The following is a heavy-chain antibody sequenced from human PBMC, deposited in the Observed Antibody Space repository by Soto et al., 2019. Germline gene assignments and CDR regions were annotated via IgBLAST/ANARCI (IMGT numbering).Heavy chain of an antibody. CDR3: ARSRGWRDTFDI. V-gene: IGHV3-7*01. CDR2: IKEDGSDT. CDR1: GFTFSSYW. J-gene: IGHJ3*02. Sequence: EVQLVESGGGLVQPGGSLRLCCAASGFTFSSYWMSWVRQAPRKVLEWVANIKEDGSDTYYVDSVKGRFTISRDNAKNSLYLEMNSLRGEDTAVYYCARSRGWRDTFDIWGQGTMVTVSS. D-gene: IGHD2-15*01.